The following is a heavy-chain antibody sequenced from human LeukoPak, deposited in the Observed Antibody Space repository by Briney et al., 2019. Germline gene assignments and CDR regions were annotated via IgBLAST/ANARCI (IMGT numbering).Heavy chain of an antibody. V-gene: IGHV1-18*01. CDR2: ISPYNGNT. J-gene: IGHJ5*02. CDR3: ARGASSGYPNCFDP. CDR1: GYTFMNCC. D-gene: IGHD6-25*01. Sequence: ASVTVSCKASGYTFMNCCISWVRQAPGQGLEWMGWISPYNGNTKYPQNLQGRVTMTTDTSTSTAYMELRSLRSDDRAVYYCARGASSGYPNCFDPWGQGTLVTVSS.